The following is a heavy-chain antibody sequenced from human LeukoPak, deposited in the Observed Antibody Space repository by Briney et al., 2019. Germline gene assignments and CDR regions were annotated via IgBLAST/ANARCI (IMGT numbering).Heavy chain of an antibody. J-gene: IGHJ1*01. D-gene: IGHD1-26*01. V-gene: IGHV4-34*01. CDR3: ARGPATGATTRYFQH. CDR1: GGSFSGYY. Sequence: PSETLSLTCAVYGGSFSGYYWSWIRQPPGKGLEWIGEINHSGSTNYNPSLKSRVTISVDTSKNQFSLKLSSVTAADTAVYYCARGPATGATTRYFQHWGQGTLVTVSS. CDR2: INHSGST.